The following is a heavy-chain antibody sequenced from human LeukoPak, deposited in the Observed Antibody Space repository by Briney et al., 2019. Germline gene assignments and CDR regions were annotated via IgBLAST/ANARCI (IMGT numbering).Heavy chain of an antibody. J-gene: IGHJ3*02. D-gene: IGHD3-10*01. Sequence: PGGSLRLSCAASGFTFSSYSMNWVRQAPGRGLEWVSSISSSSYIYYADSVKGRFTISRDNAKNSLYLQMNSLRAEDTAVYYCARDSGSDAFDIWGQGTMVTVSS. V-gene: IGHV3-21*01. CDR2: ISSSSYI. CDR3: ARDSGSDAFDI. CDR1: GFTFSSYS.